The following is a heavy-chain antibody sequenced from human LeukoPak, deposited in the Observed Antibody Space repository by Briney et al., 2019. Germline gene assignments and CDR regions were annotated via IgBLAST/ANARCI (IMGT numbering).Heavy chain of an antibody. J-gene: IGHJ3*02. CDR3: ATAPPYYYDSSGYSMMTFDI. CDR1: GGTFSSYT. V-gene: IGHV1-69*02. Sequence: GASVKVSCKASGGTFSSYTISWVRQAPGQGLEWMGRIIPILGIANYAQKFQGRVTITADKSTSTAYSELSSLRSEDTAVYYCATAPPYYYDSSGYSMMTFDIWGQGTMVTVSS. CDR2: IIPILGIA. D-gene: IGHD3-22*01.